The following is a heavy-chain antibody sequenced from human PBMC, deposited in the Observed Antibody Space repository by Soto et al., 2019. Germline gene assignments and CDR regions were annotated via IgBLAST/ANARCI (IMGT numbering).Heavy chain of an antibody. J-gene: IGHJ4*02. V-gene: IGHV3-21*01. CDR3: ARDPPLSTIVVVGVDDF. D-gene: IGHD3-22*01. CDR1: GFTFSIST. CDR2: ISSGTTYF. Sequence: EVQLVESGGGLVKPGGSLTLSCAASGFTFSISTMIWVRQAPGKRLEWVSSISSGTTYFYYADSVKGRFSISRDNAKHSLFLQMNSLRVEDTAVYYCARDPPLSTIVVVGVDDFWGQGTLVTVSS.